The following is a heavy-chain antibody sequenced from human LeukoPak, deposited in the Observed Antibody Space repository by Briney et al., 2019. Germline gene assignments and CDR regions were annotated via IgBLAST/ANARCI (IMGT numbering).Heavy chain of an antibody. J-gene: IGHJ4*02. CDR2: ISGSGGVT. D-gene: IGHD3-3*01. V-gene: IGHV3-23*01. CDR3: AKWVLTTSFDY. Sequence: GGSLRLSCAASGFTFSSYVMTWVRQAPGKGLEWVSSISGSGGVTYYADSVKGRFTISRDNSKNQVYLQMNSLRADDTALYYCAKWVLTTSFDYWGQGTLVTVSS. CDR1: GFTFSSYV.